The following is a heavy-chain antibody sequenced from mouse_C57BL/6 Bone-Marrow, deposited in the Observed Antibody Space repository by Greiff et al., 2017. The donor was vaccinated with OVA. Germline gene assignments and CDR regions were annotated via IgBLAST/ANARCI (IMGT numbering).Heavy chain of an antibody. V-gene: IGHV1-26*01. CDR2: INPNNGGT. J-gene: IGHJ2*01. CDR1: GYTFTDYY. CDR3: AISRGFDY. Sequence: EVQLQQSGPELVKPGASVKISCKASGYTFTDYYMNWVKQSHGKSLEWIGDINPNNGGTSYNEKFKGKATLTVDKSSSTAYMELRSLTSEDSAVYYCAISRGFDYWGQGTTLTVSS.